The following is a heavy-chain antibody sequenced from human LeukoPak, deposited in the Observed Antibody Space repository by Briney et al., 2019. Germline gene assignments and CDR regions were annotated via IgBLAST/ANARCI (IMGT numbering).Heavy chain of an antibody. CDR3: ARDGDSSGWYGGVNY. CDR1: GGTFSSYA. D-gene: IGHD6-19*01. Sequence: GASVKVSCKASGGTFSSYAISWVRRAPGQGLEWMGGIIPIFGTANYAQEFQGRVTITADESTSTAYMELSSLRSEDTAVYYCARDGDSSGWYGGVNYWGQGTLVTVSS. J-gene: IGHJ4*02. CDR2: IIPIFGTA. V-gene: IGHV1-69*13.